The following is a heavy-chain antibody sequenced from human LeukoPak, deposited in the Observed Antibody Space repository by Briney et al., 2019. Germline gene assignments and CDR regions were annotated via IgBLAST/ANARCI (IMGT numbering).Heavy chain of an antibody. Sequence: PGGSLRLSCVFSGFTFSNYWMKWVRQAPGKGLEWVASINEDGSGKYSMDSVKDRVTISRDNAKNSLELQINSLTVEDTAIYYCVRDDGDVWGKGTTVTVSS. CDR1: GFTFSNYW. J-gene: IGHJ6*04. V-gene: IGHV3-7*01. CDR2: INEDGSGK. CDR3: VRDDGDV.